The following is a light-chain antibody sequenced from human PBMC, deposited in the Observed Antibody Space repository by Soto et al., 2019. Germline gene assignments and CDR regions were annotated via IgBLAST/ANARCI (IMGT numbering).Light chain of an antibody. Sequence: EIVMTQSPATLSVSPGERATLSCRASHRVSSYLAWYQQKPGQAPRLLIYDASNRATGIPARFSGSGSGTEFSLTISSLQSEDFAVYSCQQYGDWPGAFGGGTKVDIK. V-gene: IGKV3D-15*01. J-gene: IGKJ4*01. CDR3: QQYGDWPGA. CDR1: HRVSSY. CDR2: DAS.